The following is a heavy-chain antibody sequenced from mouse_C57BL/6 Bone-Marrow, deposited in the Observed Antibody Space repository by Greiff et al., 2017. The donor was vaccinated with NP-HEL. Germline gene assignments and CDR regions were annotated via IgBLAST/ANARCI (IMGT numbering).Heavy chain of an antibody. Sequence: VQLKQSGPELVKPGASVKISCKASGYAFSSSWMNWVKQRPGKGLEWIGRIYPGDGDTDYNGKFKGKATLTADKSSSTAYMQLSSLTSEDSAVYFCARSHYYGDYWGQGTTLTVSS. J-gene: IGHJ2*01. D-gene: IGHD1-2*01. CDR1: GYAFSSSW. CDR3: ARSHYYGDY. CDR2: IYPGDGDT. V-gene: IGHV1-82*01.